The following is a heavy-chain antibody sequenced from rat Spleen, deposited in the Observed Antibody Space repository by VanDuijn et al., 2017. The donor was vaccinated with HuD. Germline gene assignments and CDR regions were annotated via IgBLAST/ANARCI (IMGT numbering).Heavy chain of an antibody. D-gene: IGHD1-5*01. CDR3: ARLGYNPFDS. V-gene: IGHV5-7*01. CDR1: GFTFSDYN. Sequence: EVQLVESGGGLVQPGRSLRLSCAASGFTFSDYNMAWVRQAPRKGLEWVAIITYDGSNTYYPDSVKGRFTISRDNAKSTLYLQMDSLRSEDTATYYCARLGYNPFDSWGQGVMVTVSS. J-gene: IGHJ2*01. CDR2: ITYDGSNT.